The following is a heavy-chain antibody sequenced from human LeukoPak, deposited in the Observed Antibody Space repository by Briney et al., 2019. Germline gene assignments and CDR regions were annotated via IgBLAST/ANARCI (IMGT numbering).Heavy chain of an antibody. Sequence: PGGSLRLSCAASGFTFSSYSVNWVRQAPGKGLEWVSYISSSSSPIYYADSVKGRFTISRDNAKNLLYLQMNSLGDEDTAVYYCARDSHGSGSYYNDQASHFDYWGQGTLVTVSS. J-gene: IGHJ4*02. CDR2: ISSSSSPI. D-gene: IGHD3-10*01. V-gene: IGHV3-48*02. CDR3: ARDSHGSGSYYNDQASHFDY. CDR1: GFTFSSYS.